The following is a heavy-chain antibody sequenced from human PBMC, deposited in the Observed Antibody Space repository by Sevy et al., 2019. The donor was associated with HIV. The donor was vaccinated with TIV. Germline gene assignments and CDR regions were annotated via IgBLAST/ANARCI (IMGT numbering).Heavy chain of an antibody. D-gene: IGHD2-8*02. CDR2: ILYSGST. J-gene: IGHJ5*02. Sequence: SETLSLTCTVTGDSMNTYYWAWIRQPPGKSLEWVGYILYSGSTEYSPSLKSRVTMALDKSKNEVSLRLSSVTAADTAVYYCARLVLGDNWFDPWGQGRLVTVSS. CDR1: GDSMNTYY. CDR3: ARLVLGDNWFDP. V-gene: IGHV4-59*01.